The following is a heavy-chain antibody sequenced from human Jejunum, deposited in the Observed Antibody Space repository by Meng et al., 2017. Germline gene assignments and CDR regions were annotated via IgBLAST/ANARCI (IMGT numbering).Heavy chain of an antibody. D-gene: IGHD4-11*01. CDR2: INPSRGST. CDR1: GYTFTSYY. V-gene: IGHV1-46*01. J-gene: IGHJ5*02. CDR3: ARDSNYVDNTGWYPGGNWFDP. Sequence: ASVKVSCKASGYTFTSYYIHWVRQAPGQGLEWMGMINPSRGSTTYAQRFQGRVTLTRDTSTATVYMELSSLTSEDTAVYYCARDSNYVDNTGWYPGGNWFDPWGQGTLVTVSS.